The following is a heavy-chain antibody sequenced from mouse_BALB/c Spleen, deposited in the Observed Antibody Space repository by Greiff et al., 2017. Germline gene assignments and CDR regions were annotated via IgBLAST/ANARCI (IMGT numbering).Heavy chain of an antibody. V-gene: IGHV5-12-2*01. CDR3: ARHFSLGRGFAY. Sequence: EVKLVESGGGLVQPGGSLKLSCAASGFTFSSYTMSWVRQTPEKRLEWVAYISNGGGSTYYPDTVKGRFTISRDNAKNTLYLQMSSLKSEDTAMYYCARHFSLGRGFAYWGQGTLVTVSA. J-gene: IGHJ3*01. CDR1: GFTFSSYT. CDR2: ISNGGGST. D-gene: IGHD4-1*01.